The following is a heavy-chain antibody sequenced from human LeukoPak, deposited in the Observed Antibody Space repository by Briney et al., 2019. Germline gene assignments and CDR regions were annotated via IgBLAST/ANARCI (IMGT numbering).Heavy chain of an antibody. J-gene: IGHJ6*02. CDR3: ARGNSVSYYYNAMDV. CDR2: ISYDGSKK. D-gene: IGHD2-21*01. V-gene: IGHV3-30*03. Sequence: PGGSLRLSCAASGFTFSSYGMHWVRQAPGKGLEWVTAISYDGSKKYDADADSVKGRFTISRDNSKNTLYLQMNSLRAEDTAVYHCARGNSVSYYYNAMDVWGQGTTVTVSS. CDR1: GFTFSSYG.